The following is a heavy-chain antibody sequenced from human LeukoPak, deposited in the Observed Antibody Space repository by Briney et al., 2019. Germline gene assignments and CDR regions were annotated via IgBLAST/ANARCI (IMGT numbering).Heavy chain of an antibody. CDR3: AGYYGDLKGRHVDY. J-gene: IGHJ4*02. D-gene: IGHD4-17*01. CDR2: INHSGST. V-gene: IGHV4-34*08. Sequence: GPLRLSCATSGFTFSNYGMHWVRQAPGKGLEWIGEINHSGSTNYNPSLKSRVTISVDTSKNQFSLKLSSVTAADTAVYYCAGYYGDLKGRHVDYWGQGTLVTVSS. CDR1: GFTFSNYG.